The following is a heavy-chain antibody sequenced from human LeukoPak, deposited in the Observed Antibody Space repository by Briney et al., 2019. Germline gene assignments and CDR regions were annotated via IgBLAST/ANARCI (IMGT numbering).Heavy chain of an antibody. J-gene: IGHJ6*03. D-gene: IGHD3-22*01. CDR1: GFTFSSYA. Sequence: PGGSLRLSCAASGFTFSSYAMHWVRQAPGKGLEWVTVISYDGSNKYYADSVKGRFTISRDNSKNTLYLQMNSLRAEDTAVYYCARYYYDCSGYPRVTYMDVWGKGTTVTISS. V-gene: IGHV3-30*04. CDR2: ISYDGSNK. CDR3: ARYYYDCSGYPRVTYMDV.